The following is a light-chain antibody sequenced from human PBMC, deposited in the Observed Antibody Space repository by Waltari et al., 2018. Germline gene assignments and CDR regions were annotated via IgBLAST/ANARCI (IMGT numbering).Light chain of an antibody. CDR1: TSNIGSNY. J-gene: IGLJ3*02. CDR2: RNN. V-gene: IGLV1-47*01. Sequence: QSVLTQPPSTSGTPGQRVTISCSGSTSNIGSNYVYWYQQLPGTAPKLLIYRNNDRPSGVPARFSGSRSGTSASLAISGLRSVDEADYFCATWDDSLSGPRVFGGGTRLTV. CDR3: ATWDDSLSGPRV.